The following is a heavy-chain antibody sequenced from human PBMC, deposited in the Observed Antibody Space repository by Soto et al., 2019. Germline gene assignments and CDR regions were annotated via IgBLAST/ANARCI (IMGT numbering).Heavy chain of an antibody. J-gene: IGHJ4*02. Sequence: ASVKVSCKSSGYTFKTYGISWVRQAPGQGLEWMGWISPYNGDRRLSEKMQGRLTMTTDTSTSTGYMELRSLTADDTAAYYCATTRSYDSHRPFDYWGQGTLVTVSS. D-gene: IGHD3-10*01. CDR3: ATTRSYDSHRPFDY. CDR1: GYTFKTYG. CDR2: ISPYNGDR. V-gene: IGHV1-18*04.